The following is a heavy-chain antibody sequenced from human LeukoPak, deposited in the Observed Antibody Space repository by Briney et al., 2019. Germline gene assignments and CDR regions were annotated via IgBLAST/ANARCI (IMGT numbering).Heavy chain of an antibody. CDR3: ARDIHFGVVNYNWFDP. CDR1: GYTFTGYY. J-gene: IGHJ5*02. D-gene: IGHD3-3*01. V-gene: IGHV1-46*01. CDR2: INPSGGST. Sequence: ASVKVSCKASGYTFTGYYMHWLRQAPGQGLEWMGIINPSGGSTSYAQKFQGRVTMTRDTSTSTVYMELSSLRSEDTAVYYCARDIHFGVVNYNWFDPWGQGTLVTVSS.